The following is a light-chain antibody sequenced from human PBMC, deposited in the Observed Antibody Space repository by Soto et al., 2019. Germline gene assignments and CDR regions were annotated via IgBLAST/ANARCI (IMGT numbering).Light chain of an antibody. J-gene: IGLJ2*01. CDR2: DVS. CDR1: SSDVGAYNY. CDR3: SSYTTGRTLL. V-gene: IGLV2-14*01. Sequence: QSALAQPASVSGSPGQSITLSCTGTSSDVGAYNYVAWYQQHPGKAPKLMIYDVSNRPSGVSNRFSGSQSGNTASLTISGLQAEDEADYYCSSYTTGRTLLFGGGTKLTVL.